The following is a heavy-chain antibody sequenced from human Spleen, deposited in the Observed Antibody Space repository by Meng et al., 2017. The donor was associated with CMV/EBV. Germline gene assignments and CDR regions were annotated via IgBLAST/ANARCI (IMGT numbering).Heavy chain of an antibody. CDR1: GFTFSHYT. CDR2: ISDDGSNK. D-gene: IGHD2-21*01. CDR3: ARDMAKVVND. J-gene: IGHJ4*02. V-gene: IGHV3-30-3*01. Sequence: GGSLRLSCAASGFTFSHYTMHWVRQAPGKGLEWVALISDDGSNKYYADSVKGRFTISRDNSKNTLYLQMNSLRAEDTAVYYCARDMAKVVNDWGQGTLVTVSS.